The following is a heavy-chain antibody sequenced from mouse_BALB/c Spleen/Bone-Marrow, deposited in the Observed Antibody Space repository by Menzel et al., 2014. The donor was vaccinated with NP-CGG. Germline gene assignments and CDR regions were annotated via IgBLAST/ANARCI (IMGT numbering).Heavy chain of an antibody. D-gene: IGHD1-1*01. V-gene: IGHV5-9-3*01. Sequence: EVKLLESGGGLVKPGGSLKLSCAASGFTFSSYAMSWVRQTPEKRLEWVATISSGGSYTYYPDSVKGRFTISRDNAKNTLYLQMSSLRSEDTAMYYCARHYYGSSYYSDYWGQGTTLTVSS. CDR1: GFTFSSYA. CDR3: ARHYYGSSYYSDY. J-gene: IGHJ2*01. CDR2: ISSGGSYT.